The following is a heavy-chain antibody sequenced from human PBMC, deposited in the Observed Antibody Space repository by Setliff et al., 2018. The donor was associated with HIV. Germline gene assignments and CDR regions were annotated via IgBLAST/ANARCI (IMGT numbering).Heavy chain of an antibody. CDR3: APWRKVAAPGVWFSAHDY. V-gene: IGHV1-24*01. D-gene: IGHD2-15*01. Sequence: ASVKVSCKVSGYTLTEFSMHWVRQAPGKGLEWMGGFDPEEGETMYAQKFQGRVTVTEDTSSDTAYMELSSLRSEDTAVYYCAPWRKVAAPGVWFSAHDYWGQGTLDTVSS. CDR1: GYTLTEFS. CDR2: FDPEEGET. J-gene: IGHJ4*02.